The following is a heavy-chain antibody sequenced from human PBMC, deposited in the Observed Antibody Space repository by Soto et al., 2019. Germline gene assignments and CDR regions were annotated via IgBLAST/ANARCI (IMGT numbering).Heavy chain of an antibody. Sequence: QVQLVESGGGVVQPGRSLRLSCAASGFTFSSYAMHWVRQAPGKGLEWVAVISFDGSNKYYADSVKGRFTISRDNSKNTLYLQMNSLRAEDTAVYYCAEVDDIVLVPAAPGEDYYYGMDVWGQGTTVTVSS. D-gene: IGHD2-2*01. CDR2: ISFDGSNK. CDR3: AEVDDIVLVPAAPGEDYYYGMDV. J-gene: IGHJ6*02. CDR1: GFTFSSYA. V-gene: IGHV3-30-3*01.